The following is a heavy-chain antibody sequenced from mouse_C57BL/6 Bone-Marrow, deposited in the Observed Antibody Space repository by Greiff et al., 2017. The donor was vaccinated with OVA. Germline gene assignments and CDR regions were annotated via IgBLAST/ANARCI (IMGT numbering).Heavy chain of an antibody. V-gene: IGHV5-6*01. CDR2: ISSGGSYT. D-gene: IGHD1-2*01. CDR1: GFTFSSYG. Sequence: EVKLMESGGDLVKPGGSLKLSCAASGFTFSSYGMSWVRQTPDKRLEWVATISSGGSYTYYPDSVKGRFTISRDNAKNTLYLQMSSLKSEDTARYYCARHGAGYYFDYWGQGTTLTVSS. J-gene: IGHJ2*01. CDR3: ARHGAGYYFDY.